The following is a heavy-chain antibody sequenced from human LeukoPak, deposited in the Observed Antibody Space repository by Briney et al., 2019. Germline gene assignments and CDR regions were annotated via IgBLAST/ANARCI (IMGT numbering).Heavy chain of an antibody. CDR1: GYTFTNFD. D-gene: IGHD6-19*01. J-gene: IGHJ6*03. Sequence: SVKVSCKASGYTFTNFDINWVRQATGQGLEWMGWMNPNSGNKGYAQKFQGRVTMTMNTSITTAYMELSSLRSEDTAVYYCARGPQWRGDSYYMDVWGRGTTFTVSS. V-gene: IGHV1-8*01. CDR2: MNPNSGNK. CDR3: ARGPQWRGDSYYMDV.